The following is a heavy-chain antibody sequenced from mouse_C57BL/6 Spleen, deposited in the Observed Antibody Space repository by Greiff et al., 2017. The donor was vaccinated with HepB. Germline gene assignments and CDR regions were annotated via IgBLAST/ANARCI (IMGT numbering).Heavy chain of an antibody. CDR2: ISSGSSTI. CDR3: ATYYGSSYPDYYAMDY. D-gene: IGHD1-1*01. Sequence: DVKLVESGGGLVKPGGSLKLSCAASGFTFSDYGMHWVRQAPEKGLEWVAYISSGSSTIYYADTVKGRFTISRDNAKNTLFLQMTSLRSEDTAMYYCATYYGSSYPDYYAMDYWGQGTSVTVSS. V-gene: IGHV5-17*01. CDR1: GFTFSDYG. J-gene: IGHJ4*01.